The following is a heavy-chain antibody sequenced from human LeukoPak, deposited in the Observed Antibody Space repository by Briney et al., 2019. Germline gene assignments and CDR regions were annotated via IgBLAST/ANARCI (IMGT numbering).Heavy chain of an antibody. CDR3: ARERYFDWSYYYYMDV. V-gene: IGHV4-61*02. D-gene: IGHD3-9*01. Sequence: SQTLSLTCTVSGGSISSGSYYWSWIRQPAGKGLEWIGRIYTSGSTNYNPSLKSRVTISVDTSKNRFSLKLSSVTAADTAVYYCARERYFDWSYYYYMDVWGKGTTVTISS. CDR1: GGSISSGSYY. CDR2: IYTSGST. J-gene: IGHJ6*03.